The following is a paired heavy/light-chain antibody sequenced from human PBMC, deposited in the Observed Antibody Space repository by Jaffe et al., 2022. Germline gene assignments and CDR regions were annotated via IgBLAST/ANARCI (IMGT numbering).Light chain of an antibody. CDR2: AAS. V-gene: IGKV1-39*01. CDR3: QQSYSTRWT. CDR1: QSISSY. Sequence: DIQMTQSPSSLSASVGDRVTITCRASQSISSYLNWYQQKPGKAPKLLIYAASSLQSGVPSRFSGSGSGTDFTLTISSLQPEDFATYYCQQSYSTRWTFGQGTKVEIK. J-gene: IGKJ1*01.
Heavy chain of an antibody. CDR1: GGTFSSYA. D-gene: IGHD2-2*02. CDR2: IIPIFGTA. V-gene: IGHV1-69*01. J-gene: IGHJ6*03. Sequence: QVQLVQSGAEVKKPGSSVKVSCKASGGTFSSYAISWVRQAPGQGLEWMGGIIPIFGTANYAQKFQGRVTITADESTSTAYMELSSLRSEDTAVYYCATSAGYCSSTSCYTRYYYYYMDVWGKGTTVTVSS. CDR3: ATSAGYCSSTSCYTRYYYYYMDV.